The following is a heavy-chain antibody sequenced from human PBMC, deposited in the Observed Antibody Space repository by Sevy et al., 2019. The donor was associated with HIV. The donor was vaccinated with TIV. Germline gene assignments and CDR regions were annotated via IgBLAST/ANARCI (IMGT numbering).Heavy chain of an antibody. D-gene: IGHD5-18*01. CDR2: IGGSGVST. CDR1: GFPFSSYA. Sequence: GGSLRLSCAASGFPFSSYAMSWVRQAPGKGLEWVSAIGGSGVSTYYADSVKGRFTISRDNSKHSLYLQMNSLRAEDTAVYYCVREGLGGFSYSLDCWGQGTLVTVSS. J-gene: IGHJ4*02. V-gene: IGHV3-23*01. CDR3: VREGLGGFSYSLDC.